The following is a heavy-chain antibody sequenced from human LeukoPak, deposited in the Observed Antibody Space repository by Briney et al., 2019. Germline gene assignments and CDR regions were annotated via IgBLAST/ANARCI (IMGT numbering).Heavy chain of an antibody. D-gene: IGHD4-17*01. J-gene: IGHJ6*03. CDR3: ARDSRRYSAHLYGDYRERGLSYYYYYMDV. V-gene: IGHV1-2*02. CDR2: INPNSGGT. Sequence: GASVKVSCKASGYTFTGYYMHWVRQAPGQGLEWMGWINPNSGGTNYAQKFQGRVTMTRDTSISTAYMELRSLRSDDTAVYYCARDSRRYSAHLYGDYRERGLSYYYYYMDVWGKGTTVTISS. CDR1: GYTFTGYY.